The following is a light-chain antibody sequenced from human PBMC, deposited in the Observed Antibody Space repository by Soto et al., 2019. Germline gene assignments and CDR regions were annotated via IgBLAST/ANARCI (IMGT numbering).Light chain of an antibody. CDR3: AGWDNSLNGVA. CDR2: SNN. Sequence: QSVLTQPPSASGTPGQRVTISCSGSSSNICINTVNWYQQLPGTDPKLLIHSNNQRPSGVPDRFSGSKAGTSPALAISGLQSEDEADYYCAGWDNSLNGVAFGGGTKLTVL. V-gene: IGLV1-44*01. CDR1: SSNICINT. J-gene: IGLJ2*01.